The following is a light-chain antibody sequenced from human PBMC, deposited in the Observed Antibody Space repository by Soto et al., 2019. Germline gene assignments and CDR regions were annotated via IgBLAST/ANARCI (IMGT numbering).Light chain of an antibody. Sequence: ETVLTQSPATLSVSPGETATLSCTTSQGLNRNLAWYQQKLGQAPRVLIYGASTRAAGIPARFSGSGSGTEFILTISSLQSEDFAVYYCHEYNTWPWTFGQGTKVELK. CDR1: QGLNRN. CDR2: GAS. J-gene: IGKJ1*01. V-gene: IGKV3-15*01. CDR3: HEYNTWPWT.